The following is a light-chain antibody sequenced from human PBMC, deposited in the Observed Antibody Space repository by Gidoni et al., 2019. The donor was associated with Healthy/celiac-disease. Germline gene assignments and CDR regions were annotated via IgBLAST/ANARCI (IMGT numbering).Light chain of an antibody. J-gene: IGKJ2*01. V-gene: IGKV1-5*03. CDR1: QSISSW. Sequence: DIQMTQSPSTLSASVGDRVTITCRASQSISSWLAWYQQKPGKAPKLLIYKASSVESGVPLRFSGSGYGTEFTLTISSLQPDDFATYYCQQYNSYPYTFGQGTKLEIK. CDR3: QQYNSYPYT. CDR2: KAS.